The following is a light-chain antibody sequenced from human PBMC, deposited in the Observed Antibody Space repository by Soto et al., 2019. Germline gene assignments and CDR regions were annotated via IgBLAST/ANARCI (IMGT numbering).Light chain of an antibody. J-gene: IGLJ3*02. V-gene: IGLV1-40*01. CDR2: GKR. CDR3: QAYDYSLTASV. Sequence: QSVLTQPPSVSGAPGQRVTISCTGNSSNLGSGYDVHWYQQLPGAAPKLVIFGKRNRPSGVPERFSGSKSGTSASLAINGLQAEDEADYYCQAYDYSLTASVFGGGTKLTVL. CDR1: SSNLGSGYD.